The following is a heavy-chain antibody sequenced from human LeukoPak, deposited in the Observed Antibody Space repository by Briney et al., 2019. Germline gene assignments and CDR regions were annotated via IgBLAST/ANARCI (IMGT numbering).Heavy chain of an antibody. CDR3: ARRTTVTSDYYYYMDV. V-gene: IGHV4-39*01. J-gene: IGHJ6*03. Sequence: SQTLSLTCTVSGGSISSGSYYWGWIRQPPGKGLEWIGSIYYSGSTYYNPSLKSRVTISVDTSKNQFSLKLSSVTAADTAVYYCARRTTVTSDYYYYMDVWGKGTTVTVSS. D-gene: IGHD4-17*01. CDR2: IYYSGST. CDR1: GGSISSGSYY.